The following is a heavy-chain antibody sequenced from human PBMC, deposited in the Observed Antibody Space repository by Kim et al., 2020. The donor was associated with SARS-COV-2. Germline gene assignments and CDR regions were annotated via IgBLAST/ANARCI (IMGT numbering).Heavy chain of an antibody. V-gene: IGHV4-34*01. CDR2: INHSGST. D-gene: IGHD6-19*01. CDR1: GGSFSGYY. CDR3: PRSDPGAVVRPSFDY. J-gene: IGHJ4*02. Sequence: SETLSLTCAVYGGSFSGYYWSWIRQPPGKGLEWIGEINHSGSTNYNPSLKSRVTISVDTSTNQFSLMLSSVTAADTAVYYCPRSDPGAVVRPSFDYWGQG.